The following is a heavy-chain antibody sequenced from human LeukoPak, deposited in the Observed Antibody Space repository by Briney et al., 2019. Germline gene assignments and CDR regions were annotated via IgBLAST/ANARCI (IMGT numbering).Heavy chain of an antibody. CDR1: GYTFTSSG. CDR2: INPNSGGT. Sequence: ASVKVSCKASGYTFTSSGISWVRQAPGQGLEWMGWINPNSGGTNYAQKFQGRVTMTRDTSISTAYMELSRLRSDDTAVYYCARATRGNWFDPWGQGTLVTVSS. D-gene: IGHD3-10*01. J-gene: IGHJ5*02. V-gene: IGHV1-2*02. CDR3: ARATRGNWFDP.